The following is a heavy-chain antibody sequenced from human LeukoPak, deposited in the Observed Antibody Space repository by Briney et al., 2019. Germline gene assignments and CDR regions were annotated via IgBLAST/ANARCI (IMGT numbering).Heavy chain of an antibody. CDR3: ARRGDSSGYYVFDY. CDR1: GGSISSYY. CDR2: INYIRTT. D-gene: IGHD3-22*01. J-gene: IGHJ4*02. Sequence: PSETLSLTCTVSGGSISSYYWNWIRQPPGKGLEWIGYINYIRTTDYNPSLKSRVTISVDTSKNQFSLKLSSVTAADTAVYYCARRGDSSGYYVFDYWGQGTLVTVSS. V-gene: IGHV4-59*08.